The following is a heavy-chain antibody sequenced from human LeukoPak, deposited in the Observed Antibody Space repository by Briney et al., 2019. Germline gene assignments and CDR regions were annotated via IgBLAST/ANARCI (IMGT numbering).Heavy chain of an antibody. CDR1: GYTFTSYG. Sequence: ASVKVSCKASGYTFTSYGISWVRQAPGQGLEWMGWISAYNGNTNYAQKLQGRVTMTTDTSTSTAYMELRSLRSDDTAVYYCARAIMGEWELLHFDYWGQGTLVTVSS. J-gene: IGHJ4*02. CDR2: ISAYNGNT. D-gene: IGHD1-26*01. V-gene: IGHV1-18*01. CDR3: ARAIMGEWELLHFDY.